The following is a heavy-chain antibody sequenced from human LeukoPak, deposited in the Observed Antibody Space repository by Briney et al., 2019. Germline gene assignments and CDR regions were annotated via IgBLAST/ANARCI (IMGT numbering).Heavy chain of an antibody. CDR2: MYYSGST. D-gene: IGHD3-3*01. CDR3: ARGGATIFGVVTLSGLDV. Sequence: SETLSLTCTISSGSISRYYWSWIRQPPGKGLEWIGYMYYSGSTYYNSSLKSRVTISLDTSKNQFSLKLSSVTAADTAVYYCARGGATIFGVVTLSGLDVWGKGTTVTVSP. V-gene: IGHV4-59*01. J-gene: IGHJ6*04. CDR1: SGSISRYY.